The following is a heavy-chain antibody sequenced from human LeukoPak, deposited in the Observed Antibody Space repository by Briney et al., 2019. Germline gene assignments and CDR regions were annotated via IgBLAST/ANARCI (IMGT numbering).Heavy chain of an antibody. V-gene: IGHV3-11*04. D-gene: IGHD3-3*01. CDR2: ISSSGSTI. Sequence: GGSLRLSCAASGFAFSDYYMSWIRQAPGKGLEWVSYISSSGSTIYYADPVKGRFTISRDNAKNSLYLQMNSLRAEDTAVYYCATQKPELRFLEWLSRFDYWGQGTLVTVSS. CDR3: ATQKPELRFLEWLSRFDY. CDR1: GFAFSDYY. J-gene: IGHJ4*02.